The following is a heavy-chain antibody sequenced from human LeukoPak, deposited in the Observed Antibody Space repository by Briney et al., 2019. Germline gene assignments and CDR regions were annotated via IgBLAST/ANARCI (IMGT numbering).Heavy chain of an antibody. Sequence: GGSLRLSCAASGFTFSSYWMSWVRQAPGKGLEWVANIKQDGSEKYYVDSVKGRFTISRDNAKNSLYPQMNSLRAEDTAVYYCARDKTASYYGSGSYNYWGQGTLVTVSS. CDR2: IKQDGSEK. V-gene: IGHV3-7*03. D-gene: IGHD3-10*01. CDR1: GFTFSSYW. J-gene: IGHJ4*02. CDR3: ARDKTASYYGSGSYNY.